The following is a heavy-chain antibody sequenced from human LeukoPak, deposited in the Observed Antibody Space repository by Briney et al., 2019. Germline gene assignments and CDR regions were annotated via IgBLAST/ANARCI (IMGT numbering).Heavy chain of an antibody. J-gene: IGHJ5*02. CDR1: GGSIGSGDYY. D-gene: IGHD6-13*01. V-gene: IGHV4-61*02. CDR2: IYTSGNT. CDR3: STYCGSFRYFDP. Sequence: SQTLSLACTVSGGSIGSGDYYWSWLRQPAGKGLEWIGRIYTSGNTNYNPSLKSRVTISLDTSKNQFSLKLSSVTAADTAVYYCSTYCGSFRYFDPWGQGTLVTVSS.